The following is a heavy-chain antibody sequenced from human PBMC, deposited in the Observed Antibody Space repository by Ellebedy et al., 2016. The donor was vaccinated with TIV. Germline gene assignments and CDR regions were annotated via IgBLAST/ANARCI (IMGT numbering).Heavy chain of an antibody. CDR2: ISHTGTRT. J-gene: IGHJ4*02. CDR1: GFTFSSFA. CDR3: AKGRGGGSDSSTPRYYFDY. V-gene: IGHV3-23*01. D-gene: IGHD2-2*01. Sequence: GESLKISCAASGFTFSSFAMTWVRQAPGKGLEWVSTISHTGTRTYYTDSVEGRIIISRDTSRKTLYLQMNGLRVEDTAIYYCAKGRGGGSDSSTPRYYFDYWGLGTLVTVSS.